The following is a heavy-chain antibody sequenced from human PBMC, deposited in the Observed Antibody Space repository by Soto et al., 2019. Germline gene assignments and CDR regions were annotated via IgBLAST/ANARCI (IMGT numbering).Heavy chain of an antibody. CDR3: AQGGYCSSTSCFPYGMDV. V-gene: IGHV1-69*13. CDR1: GGTFSSYA. J-gene: IGHJ6*02. Sequence: SVKVSCKASGGTFSSYAISWVRQAPGQGLEWMGGIIPIFGTANYAQKFQGRVTITADESTSTAYMELSSLRSEDTAVYYCAQGGYCSSTSCFPYGMDVWGQGTTVTVSS. CDR2: IIPIFGTA. D-gene: IGHD2-2*01.